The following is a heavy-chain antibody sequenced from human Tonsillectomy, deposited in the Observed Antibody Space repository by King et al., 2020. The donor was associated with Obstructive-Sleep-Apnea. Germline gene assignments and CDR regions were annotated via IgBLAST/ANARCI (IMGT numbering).Heavy chain of an antibody. Sequence: QLVQSGGGLVKPGGSLRLSCAASGFTFSDYYMTWIRQAPGKGLEGVSYISSSGSMKYYADSVKGRFSISRDNAKKSLYLQMNSLRAEDTAVYYCASSSGYFDYWGQGTLVTVSS. CDR3: ASSSGYFDY. D-gene: IGHD3-22*01. CDR1: GFTFSDYY. V-gene: IGHV3-11*01. J-gene: IGHJ4*02. CDR2: ISSSGSMK.